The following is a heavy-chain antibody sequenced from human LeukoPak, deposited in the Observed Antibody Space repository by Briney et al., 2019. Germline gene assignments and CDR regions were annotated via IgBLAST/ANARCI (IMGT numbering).Heavy chain of an antibody. CDR2: IYSSGYT. Sequence: ETLSLTCTVSGGSISGYYWSWIRQPPGKGLEWIGHIYSSGYTNYNPSLQSRVTMSVDTTKNQISPRLRSVTAADTAVYYCARDDFEYSVHYGMDVWGHGNAVTVSS. CDR3: ARDDFEYSVHYGMDV. J-gene: IGHJ6*02. CDR1: GGSISGYY. V-gene: IGHV4-59*12. D-gene: IGHD3-9*01.